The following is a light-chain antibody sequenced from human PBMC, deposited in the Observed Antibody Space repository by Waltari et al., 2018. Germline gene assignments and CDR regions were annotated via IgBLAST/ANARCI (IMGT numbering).Light chain of an antibody. V-gene: IGLV2-23*02. CDR3: CSYTGRGTYV. CDR2: EVI. CDR1: HSAVGNYNL. Sequence: QSALTPPASVSGTPGQSITISCTGTHSAVGNYNLVSWYQQHPGKAPKLLICEVIKRPSGVSSRFAGSKSGNTASLTISGLQAEDEADYYCCSYTGRGTYVFGSGTKVTVL. J-gene: IGLJ1*01.